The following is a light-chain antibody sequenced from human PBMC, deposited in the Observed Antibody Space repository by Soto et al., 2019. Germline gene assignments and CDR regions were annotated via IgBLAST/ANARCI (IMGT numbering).Light chain of an antibody. CDR3: QNYSTVLA. Sequence: DIQMTQSPSTLSASVGDRVTITCRASQSISSGLAWYQKKPGKAPKLLIYDASTLESGVPSRFSGSGSATEFTPTISILQPEDFANYCCQNYSTVLAFGQGTKVDIK. J-gene: IGKJ1*01. CDR1: QSISSG. CDR2: DAS. V-gene: IGKV1-5*01.